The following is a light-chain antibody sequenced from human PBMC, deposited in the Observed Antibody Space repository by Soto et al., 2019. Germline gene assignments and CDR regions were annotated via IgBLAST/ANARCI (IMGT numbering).Light chain of an antibody. J-gene: IGKJ1*01. CDR2: GAS. CDR1: QSVSID. Sequence: EIVMTQSPATVPVSPGERVALSCRASQSVSIDLAWYQQKPGQAPRLLIYGASTRATDIPPSFTGSGSGTEFTLTISSLQSEHIAVYYCQQYNKWPQTFGQGTKVDIK. V-gene: IGKV3-15*01. CDR3: QQYNKWPQT.